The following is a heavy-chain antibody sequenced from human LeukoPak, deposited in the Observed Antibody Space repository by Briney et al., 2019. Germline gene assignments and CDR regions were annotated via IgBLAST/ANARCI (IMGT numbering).Heavy chain of an antibody. Sequence: ASVKVSCKASGGTFSDYALNWVRQAPGQGLEWMGWINTNTGNPTYAQGFTGRFVFSLDTSVSTAYLQISSLKAEDTAVYYCARVRFVVVPAAMRGESYYCMDVWGKGTTVTVSS. J-gene: IGHJ6*03. D-gene: IGHD2-2*01. CDR1: GGTFSDYA. CDR2: INTNTGNP. V-gene: IGHV7-4-1*02. CDR3: ARVRFVVVPAAMRGESYYCMDV.